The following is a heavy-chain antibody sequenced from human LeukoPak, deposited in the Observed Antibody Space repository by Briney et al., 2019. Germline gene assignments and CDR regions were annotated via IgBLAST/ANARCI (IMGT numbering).Heavy chain of an antibody. J-gene: IGHJ4*02. D-gene: IGHD3-10*01. Sequence: PGRSLRLSCAASGFTFDDYAMHWGRHTPGKGLEWVSGISWTGGSIGYADSVKGRFAISRDNARNSLYLQIHSLRADDTALYYCAKGVYASGSYYRSYFDYWGQGTLVTVSS. CDR1: GFTFDDYA. V-gene: IGHV3-9*01. CDR2: ISWTGGSI. CDR3: AKGVYASGSYYRSYFDY.